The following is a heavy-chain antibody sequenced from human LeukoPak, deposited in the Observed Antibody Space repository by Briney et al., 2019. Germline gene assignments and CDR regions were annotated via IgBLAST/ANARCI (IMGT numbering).Heavy chain of an antibody. CDR3: ARVVDHDYSDYYLDY. Sequence: PGGSLRLSCAASGFTFSSYAMSWVRQAPGKGLEWVSYISSSGTTIYYADSVKGRFTISRDNSKNTLYLQMNSLRAEDTAVYYCARVVDHDYSDYYLDYWGQGTLVTVSS. D-gene: IGHD4-11*01. J-gene: IGHJ4*02. V-gene: IGHV3-23*01. CDR2: ISSSGTTI. CDR1: GFTFSSYA.